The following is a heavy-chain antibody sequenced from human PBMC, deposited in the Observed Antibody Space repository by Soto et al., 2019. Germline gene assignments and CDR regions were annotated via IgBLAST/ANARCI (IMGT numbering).Heavy chain of an antibody. CDR1: GFTFSDHY. V-gene: IGHV3-72*01. CDR2: TRNKANSYTT. J-gene: IGHJ6*03. CDR3: ARANSKLGYCSSTSCYNLYYYYMDV. D-gene: IGHD2-2*02. Sequence: GGSLRLSCAASGFTFSDHYMDWVRQAPGKGLEWVGRTRNKANSYTTEYAASVKGRFTISRDDSKNSLYLQMNSLKTEDTAVYYCARANSKLGYCSSTSCYNLYYYYMDVWGKGTTVTVSS.